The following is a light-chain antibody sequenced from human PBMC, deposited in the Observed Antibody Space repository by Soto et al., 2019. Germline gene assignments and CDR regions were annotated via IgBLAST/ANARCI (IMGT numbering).Light chain of an antibody. J-gene: IGLJ2*01. CDR2: EVS. CDR1: SSDVGGYNY. Sequence: QSALTQPASVSGSPGQSVTISCTGTSSDVGGYNYVSWYQQHPGKAPKLMIYEVSNRPSGVPNRFSGSKSGNTASLTISGLQAEDEADYYCSSYTSSNTSVVFGGGTKLTVL. CDR3: SSYTSSNTSVV. V-gene: IGLV2-14*01.